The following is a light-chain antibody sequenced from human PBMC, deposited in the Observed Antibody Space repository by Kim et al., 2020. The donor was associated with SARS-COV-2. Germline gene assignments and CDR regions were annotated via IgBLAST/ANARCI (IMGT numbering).Light chain of an antibody. J-gene: IGLJ2*01. CDR2: GKN. Sequence: ALGKTVRITCQGDSLRSYYAPWYQQKPGQAPILVIYGKNNRPSGIPDRFAGSSSGNTASLTITGTQAGDEADYYCNSRDSNENVFFGGGTQLTVL. V-gene: IGLV3-19*01. CDR3: NSRDSNENVF. CDR1: SLRSYY.